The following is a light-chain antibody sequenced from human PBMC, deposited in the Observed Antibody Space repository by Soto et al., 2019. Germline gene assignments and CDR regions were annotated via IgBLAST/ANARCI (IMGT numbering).Light chain of an antibody. J-gene: IGKJ5*01. CDR3: QHRSSCPT. Sequence: EIVLTQSPATLSLSPGERATLSCRASQSVSSYLAWYQQKPGQAPRLLIYDASNRATGIPARFSGSGSGTDFTIIISSLAPEDFAVYYCQHRSSCPTFGQGTRLEIK. CDR2: DAS. CDR1: QSVSSY. V-gene: IGKV3-11*01.